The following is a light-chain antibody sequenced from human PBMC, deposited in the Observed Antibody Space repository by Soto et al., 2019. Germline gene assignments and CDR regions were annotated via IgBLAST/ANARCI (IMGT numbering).Light chain of an antibody. CDR1: QSVSTY. CDR3: QQRSNWPPTWT. CDR2: DAS. J-gene: IGKJ1*01. V-gene: IGKV3-11*01. Sequence: EIVLTQSPATLSLSPGQRATLSCRASQSVSTYLAWYQQKPGQAPRLLIYDASTRATGIPARFSGSWSGTDFTLTISSLEPEDFAVYYCQQRSNWPPTWTFGQGTKGEIK.